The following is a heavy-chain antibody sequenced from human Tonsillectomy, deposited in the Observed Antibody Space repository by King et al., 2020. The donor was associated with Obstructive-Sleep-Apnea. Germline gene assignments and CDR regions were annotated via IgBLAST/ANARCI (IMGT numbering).Heavy chain of an antibody. D-gene: IGHD2-15*01. CDR2: ISYDGSNK. CDR1: GFTFSSYA. J-gene: IGHJ4*02. CDR3: ARDQDRVVVAGVFDY. Sequence: QLVQSGGGVVQPGRSLRLSCAASGFTFSSYAMHWVRQAPGKGLEWVAVISYDGSNKYYADSVKGRFTISRDNSKNTLYLQMNSLGAEDTAVYYCARDQDRVVVAGVFDYWGQGTLVTVSS. V-gene: IGHV3-30-3*01.